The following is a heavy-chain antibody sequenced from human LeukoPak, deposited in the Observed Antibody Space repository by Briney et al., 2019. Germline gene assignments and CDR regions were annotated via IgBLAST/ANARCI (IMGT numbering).Heavy chain of an antibody. CDR2: MNPNSGNT. Sequence: GASVKVSCKASGGTFSSYAISWVRQATGQGLEWMGWMNPNSGNTGYAQKFQGRVTITRNTSISTAYMELSSLRSEDTAVYYCARGLFVSGRPWQIAAAVWYMDVWGKGTTVTVSS. V-gene: IGHV1-8*03. CDR1: GGTFSSYA. J-gene: IGHJ6*03. CDR3: ARGLFVSGRPWQIAAAVWYMDV. D-gene: IGHD6-13*01.